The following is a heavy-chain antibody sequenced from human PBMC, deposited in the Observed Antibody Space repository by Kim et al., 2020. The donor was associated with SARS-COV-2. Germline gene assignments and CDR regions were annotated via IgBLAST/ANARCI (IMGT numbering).Heavy chain of an antibody. Sequence: GGSLRLSCAASGFTFTTYALNLVRQAPGKGLEWVLSITSSGANTYYAESVKGRFTISRDNSKNTLYLQMNSLRAEDTAVYYCARGSNSGSYYFDYWGRG. V-gene: IGHV3-23*01. J-gene: IGHJ4*02. CDR3: ARGSNSGSYYFDY. CDR1: GFTFTTYA. CDR2: ITSSGANT. D-gene: IGHD1-26*01.